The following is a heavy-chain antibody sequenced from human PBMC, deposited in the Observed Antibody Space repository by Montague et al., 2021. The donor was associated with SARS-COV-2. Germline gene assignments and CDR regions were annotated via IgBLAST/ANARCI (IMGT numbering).Heavy chain of an antibody. J-gene: IGHJ6*03. CDR2: INHSGST. CDR3: ASGDDNGSGYLDV. CDR1: DGSLSNFY. V-gene: IGHV4-34*01. Sequence: SETLSLTCAVFDGSLSNFYWSWIRQPPGKGLEWIGEINHSGSTYYNPSLKSRVTISVDTSKNQFSLKLNSVTAADAAVYYCASGDDNGSGYLDVWGKGTRSPSP. D-gene: IGHD1-26*01.